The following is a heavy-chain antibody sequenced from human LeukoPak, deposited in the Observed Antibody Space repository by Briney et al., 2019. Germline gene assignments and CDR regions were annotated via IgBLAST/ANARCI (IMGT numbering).Heavy chain of an antibody. D-gene: IGHD5-18*01. V-gene: IGHV1-2*06. CDR3: ARSGVDTYGLQASGDFDY. CDR2: ISPNSGDT. CDR1: GYTFTGYY. J-gene: IGHJ4*02. Sequence: ASVKVSCKASGYTFTGYYVHWVRQAPGQGLEWMARISPNSGDTNYAQKFQGRVTMTRDTSSSTAYMELIRLRSDDTAVYYCARSGVDTYGLQASGDFDYWGQGILVTVSS.